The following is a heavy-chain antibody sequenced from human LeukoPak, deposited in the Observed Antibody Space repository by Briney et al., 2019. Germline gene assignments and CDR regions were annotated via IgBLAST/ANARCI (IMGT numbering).Heavy chain of an antibody. D-gene: IGHD5-18*01. CDR3: ARGGYSYGLYYFDY. CDR2: ISPNSGGT. CDR1: GYTFTGYY. Sequence: ASVKVPCRASGYTFTGYYMHWVRQAPGQGLEWMGRISPNSGGTNYAQKFQGRVTMTRDTSISTAYMELSRLRSDDTAVYYCARGGYSYGLYYFDYWGQGTLVTVSS. J-gene: IGHJ4*02. V-gene: IGHV1-2*06.